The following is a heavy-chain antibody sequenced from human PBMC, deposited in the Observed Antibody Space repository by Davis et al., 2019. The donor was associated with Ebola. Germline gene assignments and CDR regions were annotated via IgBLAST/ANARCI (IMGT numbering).Heavy chain of an antibody. CDR2: IYHSGST. CDR1: GGSISSSNW. Sequence: MPSETLSLTCAVYGGSISSSNWWSWVRPPPGKGLEWIGEIYHSGSTNYNPSLKSRVTISVDKSKNQFSLKLSSVTAADTAVYYCARGLKYYYDSSGYYVGRWFDPWGQGTLVTVSS. D-gene: IGHD3-22*01. CDR3: ARGLKYYYDSSGYYVGRWFDP. J-gene: IGHJ5*02. V-gene: IGHV4-4*02.